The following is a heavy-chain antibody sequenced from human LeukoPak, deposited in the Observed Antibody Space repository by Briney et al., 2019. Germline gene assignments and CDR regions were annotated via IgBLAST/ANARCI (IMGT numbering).Heavy chain of an antibody. CDR2: IISTGTTI. CDR1: GFTFSTFT. CDR3: ARDHYYSGSGSYYN. V-gene: IGHV3-48*04. J-gene: IGHJ4*02. D-gene: IGHD3-10*01. Sequence: GGSLRLSCAASGFTFSTFTMNWVRQAPGKGLEWVSSIISTGTTIYYADSVKGRFTISRDNAKNTLYLQMNSLRAEDTAVYYCARDHYYSGSGSYYNWGQGTLVTVSS.